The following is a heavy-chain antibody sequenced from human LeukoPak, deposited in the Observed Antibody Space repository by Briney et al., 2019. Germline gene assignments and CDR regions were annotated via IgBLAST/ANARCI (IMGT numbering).Heavy chain of an antibody. V-gene: IGHV3-23*01. J-gene: IGHJ6*02. CDR1: GFTFSSYA. D-gene: IGHD3-22*01. Sequence: GGSLRLSCAASGFTFSSYAMSWVRQAPGKGLEWVSAISGSGGSTYYADSVKGRFTISRDNSKNTLYLQMNSLRAEDTAVYYCAKDLPYYDSSGYYWGVWDVWSQGTTVTVSS. CDR3: AKDLPYYDSSGYYWGVWDV. CDR2: ISGSGGST.